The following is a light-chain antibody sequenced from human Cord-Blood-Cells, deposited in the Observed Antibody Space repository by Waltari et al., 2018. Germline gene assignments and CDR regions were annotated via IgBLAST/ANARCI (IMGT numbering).Light chain of an antibody. V-gene: IGLV2-11*01. CDR3: CSYAGSYTWV. Sequence: QSVLTQPRSVSWSPGQSVTISCTGSSSDGGGYNYVSWYQQHPGKAPKLMIYDVSKRPSGVPNRFSGSKSGNTASLTISGLQAEDEADYYCCSYAGSYTWVFGGGTKLTVL. J-gene: IGLJ3*02. CDR1: SSDGGGYNY. CDR2: DVS.